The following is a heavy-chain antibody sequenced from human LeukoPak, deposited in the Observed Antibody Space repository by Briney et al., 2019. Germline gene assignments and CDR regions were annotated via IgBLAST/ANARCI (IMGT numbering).Heavy chain of an antibody. J-gene: IGHJ4*02. V-gene: IGHV1-18*01. D-gene: IGHD3-22*01. Sequence: ASVKVSCKASGYTFTSYGISWVRQAPGQGLEWMGLISAYNGNTNYAQKLQGRVTMTTDTSTSTAYVELRSLRSDDTAVYYCARLFVEKYYYDSSGLDYWGQGTLVTVSS. CDR2: ISAYNGNT. CDR1: GYTFTSYG. CDR3: ARLFVEKYYYDSSGLDY.